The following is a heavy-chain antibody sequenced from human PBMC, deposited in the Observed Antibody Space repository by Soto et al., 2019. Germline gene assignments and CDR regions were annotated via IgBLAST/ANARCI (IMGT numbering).Heavy chain of an antibody. Sequence: VASVKVSCKASGYTFTSYGISWVRQAPGQGLEWMGWISAYNGNTNYAQKLQGRVTMTTDTSTSTAYMELRSLRSDDTAVYYCARDSMDRGSWYIGSCWFDPWGQRTLVTVSS. V-gene: IGHV1-18*01. CDR3: ARDSMDRGSWYIGSCWFDP. D-gene: IGHD6-13*01. CDR2: ISAYNGNT. J-gene: IGHJ5*02. CDR1: GYTFTSYG.